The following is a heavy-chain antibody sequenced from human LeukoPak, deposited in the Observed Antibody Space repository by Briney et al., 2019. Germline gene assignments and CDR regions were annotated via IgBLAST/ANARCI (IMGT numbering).Heavy chain of an antibody. CDR2: IHYTGNT. V-gene: IGHV4-59*01. D-gene: IGHD3-10*01. Sequence: SEPLSLTCSVSGGSITNYYWSWIPQSPEKGLEWLGYIHYTGNTKYTPSLKSPIAISVDASKDHFSLRLMSVTAADTAMYYCARDYYGSGSYDDAFDIWGQGTMVTVSS. CDR3: ARDYYGSGSYDDAFDI. J-gene: IGHJ3*02. CDR1: GGSITNYY.